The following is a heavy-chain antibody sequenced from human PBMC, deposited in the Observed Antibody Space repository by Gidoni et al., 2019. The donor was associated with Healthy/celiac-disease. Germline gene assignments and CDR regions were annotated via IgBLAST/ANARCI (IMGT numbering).Heavy chain of an antibody. V-gene: IGHV3-20*04. J-gene: IGHJ3*01. CDR3: ARDLNGVDIVATPAGL. CDR1: GFTFDVYG. Sequence: EVQLVESGGGVVRPGVSLRLSCAASGFTFDVYGMSWVRQAPGKGLEWVSGINWNGGSTGYADSVKGRFTISRDNAKNSLYLQMNSLRAEDTALYYCARDLNGVDIVATPAGLWGQGTMVTVSS. CDR2: INWNGGST. D-gene: IGHD5-12*01.